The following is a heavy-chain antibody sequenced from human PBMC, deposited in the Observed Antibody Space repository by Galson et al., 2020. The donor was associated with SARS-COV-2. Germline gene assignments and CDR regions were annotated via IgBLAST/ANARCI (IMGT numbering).Heavy chain of an antibody. CDR1: GFTFSNAW. Sequence: GESLKISCAASGFTFSNAWMSWVRQAPGKGLEWVGRIKSKTDGGTTDYAAPVKGRFTISRDDSKNTLYLQMNSLKTEDTAVYYCTPHGDGYSYGFYAFDIWGQGTMVTVSS. CDR3: TPHGDGYSYGFYAFDI. D-gene: IGHD5-18*01. CDR2: IKSKTDGGTT. V-gene: IGHV3-15*01. J-gene: IGHJ3*02.